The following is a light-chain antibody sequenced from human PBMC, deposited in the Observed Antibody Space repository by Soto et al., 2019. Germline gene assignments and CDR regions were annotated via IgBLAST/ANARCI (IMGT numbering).Light chain of an antibody. J-gene: IGKJ4*01. Sequence: DIQMTQSPSSLSASAGDRVTITCQASQDISNHLNWYQQKAGKAPKLLINDASNLEAGVPSRFSGSGAGTDFTLTISSLQPEAIATYYCQQYVNALTFGGGXKVDIK. V-gene: IGKV1-33*01. CDR1: QDISNH. CDR2: DAS. CDR3: QQYVNALT.